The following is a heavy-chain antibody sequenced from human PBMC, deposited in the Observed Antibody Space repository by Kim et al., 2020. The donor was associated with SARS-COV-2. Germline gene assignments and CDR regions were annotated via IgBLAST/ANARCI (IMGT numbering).Heavy chain of an antibody. Sequence: GGSLRLSCAASGFTFSDYYMTWIRQAPGKGLEWVSYISGSGGTTYYADSVRGRFTISRDNAKNSLYLQMNSLRAEDTAVYYCARDMYGDYDWGCLDPWGQGTLVNVSS. J-gene: IGHJ5*02. V-gene: IGHV3-11*01. CDR1: GFTFSDYY. CDR2: ISGSGGTT. CDR3: ARDMYGDYDWGCLDP. D-gene: IGHD5-12*01.